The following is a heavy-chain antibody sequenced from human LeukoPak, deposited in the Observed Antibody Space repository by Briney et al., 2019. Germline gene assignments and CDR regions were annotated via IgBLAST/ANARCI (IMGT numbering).Heavy chain of an antibody. CDR2: IYYSGST. J-gene: IGHJ4*02. V-gene: IGHV4-39*01. D-gene: IGHD3-22*01. CDR3: ARLNYYDSSGYYSTFDY. CDR1: GGSISSSSYY. Sequence: PSETLSLTCTVSGGSISSSSYYWGWIRQPPGKGLEWIGSIYYSGSTYYNPSLKSRVTISVDTSKNQFSLKLSSVTAADTAVYYCARLNYYDSSGYYSTFDYWGQGTLVTVSS.